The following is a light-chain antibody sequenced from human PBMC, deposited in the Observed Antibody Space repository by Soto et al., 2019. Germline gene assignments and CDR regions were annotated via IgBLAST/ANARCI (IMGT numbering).Light chain of an antibody. V-gene: IGKV1-39*01. Sequence: DIPMTQSPSSLSASVGDRVTITCRASPSIATYLNWYQHKLGEAPKLLIYAASSLQTGVPSRFSGSGSGTDFTLTISSLQPEDFATYFCQQNYVIPITFGQGTRLEIK. CDR1: PSIATY. J-gene: IGKJ5*01. CDR3: QQNYVIPIT. CDR2: AAS.